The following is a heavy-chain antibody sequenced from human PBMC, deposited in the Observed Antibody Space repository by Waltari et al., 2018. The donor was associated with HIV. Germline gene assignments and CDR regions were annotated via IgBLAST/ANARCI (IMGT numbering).Heavy chain of an antibody. Sequence: QVQLVQSGAEVKKPGSSVKVSCKASGGTFSSYAISWVRQAPGQGLEWMGGIIPIFGTANDAQKFQGRVTITADESTSTAYMELSSLRSEDTAVYYCARDRGYCSSTSCHYYYYGMDVWGQGTTVTVSS. D-gene: IGHD2-2*01. V-gene: IGHV1-69*01. J-gene: IGHJ6*02. CDR2: IIPIFGTA. CDR1: GGTFSSYA. CDR3: ARDRGYCSSTSCHYYYYGMDV.